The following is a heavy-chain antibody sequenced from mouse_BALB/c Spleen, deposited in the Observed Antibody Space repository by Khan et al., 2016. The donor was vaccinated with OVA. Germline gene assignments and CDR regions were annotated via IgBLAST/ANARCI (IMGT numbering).Heavy chain of an antibody. CDR2: IYYSGTV. CDR1: GISITSGNYR. Sequence: EVQLQESGPGLVKPSQTVSLTCTVTGISITSGNYRWSWLRQFPGNKLEWIGNIYYSGTVTYNPSLTSRTTITRDTSKNQFFLEMNSLTAEDTATYYCARDYGSLYWFFDVWGAGTTVIVSS. J-gene: IGHJ1*01. D-gene: IGHD1-1*01. V-gene: IGHV3-5*02. CDR3: ARDYGSLYWFFDV.